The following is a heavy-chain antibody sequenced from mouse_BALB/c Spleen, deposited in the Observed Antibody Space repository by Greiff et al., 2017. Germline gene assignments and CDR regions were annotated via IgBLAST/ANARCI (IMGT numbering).Heavy chain of an antibody. D-gene: IGHD1-1*01. V-gene: IGHV5-6-5*01. CDR2: ISSGGST. CDR1: GFTFSSYA. CDR3: ARYTTDWYFDV. J-gene: IGHJ1*01. Sequence: EVKLVESGGGLVKPGGSLKLSCAASGFTFSSYAMSWVRQTPEKRLEWVASISSGGSTYYPDSVKGRFTISRDNARNILYLQMSSLRSEDTAMYYCARYTTDWYFDVWGAGTTVTVSS.